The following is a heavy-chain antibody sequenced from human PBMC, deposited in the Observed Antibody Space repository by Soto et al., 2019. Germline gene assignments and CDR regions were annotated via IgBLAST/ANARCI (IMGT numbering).Heavy chain of an antibody. J-gene: IGHJ6*03. CDR3: AKSSGYCGGGSCYSYYYYMDV. Sequence: GGSLRLSCAASGFSFSRYAMSWVRQAPGKGLEWVSAISGSGGSTYYADSVKGRFTISRENSKNTLYLQMNSLRAEDTAVYYCAKSSGYCGGGSCYSYYYYMDVWGKGTTVTVSS. V-gene: IGHV3-23*01. CDR1: GFSFSRYA. D-gene: IGHD2-15*01. CDR2: ISGSGGST.